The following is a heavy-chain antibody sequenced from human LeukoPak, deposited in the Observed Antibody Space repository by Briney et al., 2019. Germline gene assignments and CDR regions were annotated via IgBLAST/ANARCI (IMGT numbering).Heavy chain of an antibody. CDR3: AALFGESSPPEAMITFGGARTLTDY. V-gene: IGHV1-58*02. J-gene: IGHJ4*02. Sequence: SVKVSRKASGLTFTSSTMQWVRQARGQCLEWIGWIVVGSGNTNYSQKFQERVTITRDMSTSTAYMELSSLRSEDTAVYYCAALFGESSPPEAMITFGGARTLTDYWGQGTLVTVSS. D-gene: IGHD3-16*01. CDR1: GLTFTSST. CDR2: IVVGSGNT.